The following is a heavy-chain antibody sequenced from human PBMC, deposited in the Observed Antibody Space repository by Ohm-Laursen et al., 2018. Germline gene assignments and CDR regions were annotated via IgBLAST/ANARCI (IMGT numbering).Heavy chain of an antibody. D-gene: IGHD6-13*01. J-gene: IGHJ4*02. CDR3: ARSSIASVGIDY. CDR2: ISSSSRTI. V-gene: IGHV3-48*01. Sequence: SLRLSCTASGFTFSSYSMNWVRQAPGKGLEWVSYISSSSRTIYYADSVKGRFTISRDTAKNTLYLQMNSPRAEDTAVYFCARSSIASVGIDYWGQGTLVTVSS. CDR1: GFTFSSYS.